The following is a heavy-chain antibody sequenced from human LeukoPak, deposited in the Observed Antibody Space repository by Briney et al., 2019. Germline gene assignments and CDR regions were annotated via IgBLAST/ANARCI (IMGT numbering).Heavy chain of an antibody. CDR3: ARDIRFLEWLLDYYMDV. J-gene: IGHJ6*03. Sequence: GGSLRLSCAASGFTFSSYSMNWVRQAPGKGLEWVSSISSSSSYIYYADSVKGRFTISRDNAKNSLYLQMNSLRAEDTAVYYCARDIRFLEWLLDYYMDVWGKGTTVTVSS. D-gene: IGHD3-3*01. CDR1: GFTFSSYS. V-gene: IGHV3-21*01. CDR2: ISSSSSYI.